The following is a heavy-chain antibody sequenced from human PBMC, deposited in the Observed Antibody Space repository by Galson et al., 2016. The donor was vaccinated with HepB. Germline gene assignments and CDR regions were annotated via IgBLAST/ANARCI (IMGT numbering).Heavy chain of an antibody. CDR2: TSSLGDIL. CDR1: GFTFRIFT. D-gene: IGHD1-26*01. J-gene: IGHJ4*02. V-gene: IGHV3-30-3*01. Sequence: SLRLSCAASGFTFRIFTIHWVRQAPGKGLEWVPTTSSLGDILYYADSVKGRFTISRDNSNNILSLQMNSLRAEDTAVYYCTRDAMGRGSGSYSAFDYWGQGTLVTVSS. CDR3: TRDAMGRGSGSYSAFDY.